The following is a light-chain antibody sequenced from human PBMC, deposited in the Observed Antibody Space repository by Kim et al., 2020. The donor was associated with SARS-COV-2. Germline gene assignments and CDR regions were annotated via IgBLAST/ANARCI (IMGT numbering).Light chain of an antibody. J-gene: IGLJ3*02. V-gene: IGLV1-44*01. CDR3: AAWDNSLKGWV. CDR2: NGN. Sequence: ELTQPPSASGTPGQRVTVSCSGSRSNIGSNTVNWFQQVPGTAPKLLIYNGNQRPSGVPDRVSGSKSGTSASLAIGGLQSEDEAHYYCAAWDNSLKGWVFGGGTQLTVL. CDR1: RSNIGSNT.